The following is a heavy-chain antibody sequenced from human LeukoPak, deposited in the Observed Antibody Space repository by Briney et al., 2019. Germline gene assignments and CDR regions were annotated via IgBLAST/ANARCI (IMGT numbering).Heavy chain of an antibody. D-gene: IGHD3-10*01. CDR1: GFTFSTHW. Sequence: GGSLRLSCAASGFTFSTHWMHWVRQAPGKGLVWVSRINTDGSTTDYADSVKGRFTISRDNSKNTLYLQMNSLRAEDTAVYYCAKGTTYYYGSGSSHFDYWGQGTLVTVSS. J-gene: IGHJ4*02. CDR2: INTDGSTT. CDR3: AKGTTYYYGSGSSHFDY. V-gene: IGHV3-74*01.